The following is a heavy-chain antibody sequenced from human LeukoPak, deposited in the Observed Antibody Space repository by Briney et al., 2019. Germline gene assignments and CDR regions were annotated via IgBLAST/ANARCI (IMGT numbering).Heavy chain of an antibody. CDR2: ISYDGSNK. CDR3: AKSPSDSSGNYFDY. CDR1: GFTFSSYA. Sequence: GGSLRLSCAASGFTFSSYAMHWVRQAPGKGLEWVAVISYDGSNKYYADSVKGRFTISRDNSKNTLYLQMNSLRAEDTAVYYCAKSPSDSSGNYFDYWGQGTLVTVSS. V-gene: IGHV3-30-3*02. D-gene: IGHD3-22*01. J-gene: IGHJ4*02.